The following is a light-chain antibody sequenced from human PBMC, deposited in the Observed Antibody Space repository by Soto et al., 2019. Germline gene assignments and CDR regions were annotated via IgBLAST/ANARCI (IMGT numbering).Light chain of an antibody. CDR1: QSVSSY. J-gene: IGKJ1*01. V-gene: IGKV3-11*01. CDR2: GAF. Sequence: EIVLTQSPATLSLSPGERATLSCRASQSVSSYLAWYQQKPGQAPRLLIYGAFNRATGIPARFSGSGSGTDFTLSISSLEPEGFAVYYCQHRMNWPWTFGQGTKVEIK. CDR3: QHRMNWPWT.